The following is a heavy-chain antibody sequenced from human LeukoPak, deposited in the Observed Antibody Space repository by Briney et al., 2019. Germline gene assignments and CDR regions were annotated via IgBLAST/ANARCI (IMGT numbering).Heavy chain of an antibody. Sequence: SETLSLTCTVSGGSINFYYWNWIRQPAGKGLEWIGRIYSTGSTNYSPSLKSRVTMSVDKSKNQFSLNLSSMTAADTAVYYCANLGDTATSYGMDVWGQGTTVTVSS. CDR2: IYSTGST. D-gene: IGHD5-18*01. CDR1: GGSINFYY. J-gene: IGHJ6*02. CDR3: ANLGDTATSYGMDV. V-gene: IGHV4-4*07.